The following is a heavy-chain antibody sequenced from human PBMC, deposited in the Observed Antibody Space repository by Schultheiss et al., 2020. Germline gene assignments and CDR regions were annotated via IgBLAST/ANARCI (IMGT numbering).Heavy chain of an antibody. CDR2: IYTSGST. CDR3: ARGSIFGVALNWFDP. V-gene: IGHV4-31*03. CDR1: GGSISSGGYY. Sequence: SETLSLTCTVSGGSISSGGYYWSWIRQHPGKGLEWIGRIYTSGSTNYNPSLKSRVTISVDTSKNQFSLRLTSVTAADTAVYYCARGSIFGVALNWFDPWGQGTLVTVSS. D-gene: IGHD3-3*01. J-gene: IGHJ5*02.